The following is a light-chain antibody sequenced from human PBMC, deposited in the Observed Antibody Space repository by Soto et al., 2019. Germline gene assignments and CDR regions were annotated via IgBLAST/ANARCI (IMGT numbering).Light chain of an antibody. Sequence: EIVLTQSPGTLSLSPGERATLSCRASQSVSSRFLAWYQQKPGQAPRLLIYGASSRATGIPDRFSGSGSGTDFTLTISRLEPEDFAVYYCQQYGSSSMYTFGQGTKLEIK. CDR2: GAS. J-gene: IGKJ2*01. CDR1: QSVSSRF. CDR3: QQYGSSSMYT. V-gene: IGKV3-20*01.